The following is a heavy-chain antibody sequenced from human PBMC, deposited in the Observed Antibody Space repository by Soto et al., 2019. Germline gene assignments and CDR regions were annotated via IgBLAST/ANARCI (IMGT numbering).Heavy chain of an antibody. D-gene: IGHD6-19*01. V-gene: IGHV2-70*11. CDR3: ARMAVAVRWDYYYYMDV. Sequence: GSGPTLVNPTQTLTLTCTFSGFSLSTSGMCVSWIRQPPGKALEWLARIDWDDDKYYSTSLKTRLTISKDTSKNQVVLTMTNMDPVDTATYYCARMAVAVRWDYYYYMDVWGKGTTVTVSS. J-gene: IGHJ6*03. CDR1: GFSLSTSGMC. CDR2: IDWDDDK.